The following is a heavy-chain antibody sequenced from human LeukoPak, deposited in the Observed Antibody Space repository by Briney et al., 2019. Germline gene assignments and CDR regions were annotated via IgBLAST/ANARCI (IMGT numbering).Heavy chain of an antibody. CDR2: ISYDGSNK. V-gene: IGHV3-30*18. CDR1: GFTFDSYG. Sequence: PGGSLRLSCAVSGFTFDSYGMHWVRQAPGKGLEWVAVISYDGSNKYYADSVKGRFTISRDNSKNTLYLQMNSLRAEDTAVYYCAKDPRDELRYFDWLSGGAHWGQGTLVTVSS. CDR3: AKDPRDELRYFDWLSGGAH. D-gene: IGHD3-9*01. J-gene: IGHJ4*02.